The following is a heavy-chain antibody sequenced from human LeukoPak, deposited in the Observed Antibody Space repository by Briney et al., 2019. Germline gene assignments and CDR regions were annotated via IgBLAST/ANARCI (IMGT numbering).Heavy chain of an antibody. CDR2: IYYSGRN. D-gene: IGHD1-7*01. V-gene: IGHV4-30-4*01. J-gene: IGHJ6*02. CDR1: TGSINSGDYF. Sequence: SQTLSLTCTVSTGSINSGDYFWRWIRQPPGKGLEWIGYIYYSGRNYYHPSLNSRMTISVDTSKNQLCLKLCSVTAAYTAVYYCARDRGKEWNYGSYYYGMDVWGQGTTVTVSS. CDR3: ARDRGKEWNYGSYYYGMDV.